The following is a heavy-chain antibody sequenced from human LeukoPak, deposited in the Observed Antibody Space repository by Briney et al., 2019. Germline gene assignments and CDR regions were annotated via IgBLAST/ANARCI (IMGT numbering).Heavy chain of an antibody. CDR1: GGSISSYY. J-gene: IGHJ5*02. CDR3: ARSGSSWYLDNWFDP. Sequence: PSETLSLTCTVSGGSISSYYWSWIRQPPGKGLEWIGYIYYSGSTNYNPSLKSRVTISVDTSKNQFSLKLSSVTAADTAVYYCARSGSSWYLDNWFDPWGQGTLVTVSS. V-gene: IGHV4-59*08. CDR2: IYYSGST. D-gene: IGHD6-13*01.